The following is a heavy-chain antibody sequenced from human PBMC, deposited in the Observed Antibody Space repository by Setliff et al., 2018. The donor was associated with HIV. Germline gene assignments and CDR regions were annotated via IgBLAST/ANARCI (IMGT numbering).Heavy chain of an antibody. Sequence: PSETLSLTCAVYGESFSNHYWSWIRQPPGKGLEWIGEINHSGNTNYNPFLKSRVTISVDMSKNQFPLKLSSVTAADTAVYYCARVQQWPNWFDPWGQGTQVTVSS. J-gene: IGHJ5*02. D-gene: IGHD6-19*01. V-gene: IGHV4-34*01. CDR3: ARVQQWPNWFDP. CDR2: INHSGNT. CDR1: GESFSNHY.